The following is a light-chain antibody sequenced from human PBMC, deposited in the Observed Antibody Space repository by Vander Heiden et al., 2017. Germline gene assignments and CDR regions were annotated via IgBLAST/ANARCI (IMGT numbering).Light chain of an antibody. CDR1: KLGEKY. J-gene: IGLJ2*01. CDR2: QDS. Sequence: SYELTQPPSVSVSPGQTAGITCAVDKLGEKYAGWDQQKPSKSPVLVIEQDSKRSSEIPARFAGANAGNTATLTLSGTQAMDEADYSCQALDSTVVFGGGTKLTVL. CDR3: QALDSTVV. V-gene: IGLV3-1*01.